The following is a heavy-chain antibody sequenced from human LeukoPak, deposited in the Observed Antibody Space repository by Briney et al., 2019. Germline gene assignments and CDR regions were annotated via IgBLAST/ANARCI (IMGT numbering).Heavy chain of an antibody. CDR1: GYTFTGYY. Sequence: ASVKVSCKASGYTFTGYYMHWVRQAPGQGLEWMGWINPNSGGTNYAQKFQGRVTMTRDTSISTAYMELRSLRSDDTAVYYCARDKYYYDSSGYYARAGKMDVWGKGTTVTVSS. CDR3: ARDKYYYDSSGYYARAGKMDV. V-gene: IGHV1-2*02. CDR2: INPNSGGT. D-gene: IGHD3-22*01. J-gene: IGHJ6*04.